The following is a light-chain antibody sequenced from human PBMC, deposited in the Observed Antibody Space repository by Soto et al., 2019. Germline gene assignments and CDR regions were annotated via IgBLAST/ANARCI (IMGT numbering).Light chain of an antibody. CDR1: SSDIGAYDY. J-gene: IGLJ1*01. Sequence: QSALTKPASLSGSPGQSITISCTGTSSDIGAYDYVSWFQQHPGKAPKLMISEVNNRPSGVSTRFSGSKSGNTAYLTISGLHVEDEAVYFCISYTTTSTQVFGTGTKLTV. V-gene: IGLV2-14*01. CDR2: EVN. CDR3: ISYTTTSTQV.